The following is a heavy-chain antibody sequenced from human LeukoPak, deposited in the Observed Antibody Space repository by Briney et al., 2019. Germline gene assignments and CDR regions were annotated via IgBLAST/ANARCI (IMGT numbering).Heavy chain of an antibody. J-gene: IGHJ6*03. CDR2: IYSGGST. D-gene: IGHD1-26*01. Sequence: GGSLRLSCAASGFTVSSNYMSWVRQAPGKGLEWVSVIYSGGSTHYADSVKGRFTISRDNSKNTLYLQMNSLRAEDTAVYYCARDRSSGSYYYYYYYYMDVWGKGTTVTVSS. CDR3: ARDRSSGSYYYYYYYYMDV. CDR1: GFTVSSNY. V-gene: IGHV3-66*02.